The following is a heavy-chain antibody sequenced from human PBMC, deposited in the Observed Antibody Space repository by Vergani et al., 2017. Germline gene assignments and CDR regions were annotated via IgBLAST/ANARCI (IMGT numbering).Heavy chain of an antibody. CDR2: IYHSGIT. V-gene: IGHV4-38-2*01. Sequence: QVQLQESGPGLVKPSETLSLTCAVSGYSISSGYYWGWIRQPPGKGLEWIGSIYHSGITYYNPSLKSRVTISVDTSKNQFSLKLSSVTAADTAVYYCARLSVGEHYYYYGMDVWGQGTTVTVSS. CDR3: ARLSVGEHYYYYGMDV. CDR1: GYSISSGYY. J-gene: IGHJ6*02. D-gene: IGHD3-16*01.